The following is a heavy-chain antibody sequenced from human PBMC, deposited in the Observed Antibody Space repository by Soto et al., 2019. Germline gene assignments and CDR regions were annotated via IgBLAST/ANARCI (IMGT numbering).Heavy chain of an antibody. CDR1: GFSLTTAGMG. CDR3: ARRGTSSAAAGWFDP. V-gene: IGHV2-5*02. CDR2: VYWDDDK. D-gene: IGHD3-16*01. Sequence: QITLKESGPALVKPTQTLTLTCSFSGFSLTTAGMGVGWIRQPPGKAPEWVALVYWDDDKRYNRSLRSRLTITKDTSKNLVVVTLTDMDPVDTGTYYCARRGTSSAAAGWFDPWGQGILVTVSS. J-gene: IGHJ5*02.